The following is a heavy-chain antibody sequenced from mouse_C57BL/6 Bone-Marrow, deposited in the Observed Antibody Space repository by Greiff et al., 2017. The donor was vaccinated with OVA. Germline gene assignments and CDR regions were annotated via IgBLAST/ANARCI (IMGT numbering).Heavy chain of an antibody. CDR3: ARKPSWDGYYWG. Sequence: QVQLKEPGPGLVAPSQSLSITCTVSGFSLTSYAISWVRQPPGQGLEWLGVIWPGGGTNYNSALNSRLSISKDNSKSQVFLKMNSLQTDDTARDYCARKPSWDGYYWGRGTATTVT. D-gene: IGHD4-1*01. V-gene: IGHV2-9-1*01. CDR2: IWPGGGT. CDR1: GFSLTSYA. J-gene: IGHJ1*03.